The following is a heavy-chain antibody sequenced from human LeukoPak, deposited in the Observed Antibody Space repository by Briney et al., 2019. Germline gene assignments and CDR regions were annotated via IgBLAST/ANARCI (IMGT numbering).Heavy chain of an antibody. CDR2: IWYDGSNK. J-gene: IGHJ4*02. V-gene: IGHV3-33*01. CDR1: GFTFSNHG. CDR3: ARGWRWELPDY. D-gene: IGHD1-26*01. Sequence: PGRSLRLSCAASGFTFSNHGMHWVRQAPGKGLEWVALIWYDGSNKEYAESVKGRFTISRDSSKSTLYLQMNSLRAEDTAVYYCARGWRWELPDYWGQGTLVTVSS.